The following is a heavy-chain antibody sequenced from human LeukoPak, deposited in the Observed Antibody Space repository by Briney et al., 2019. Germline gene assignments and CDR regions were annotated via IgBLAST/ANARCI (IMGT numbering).Heavy chain of an antibody. Sequence: SETLSLTCTVSGGSISSSSYYWGWIRQPPGKGLEWIGSIYYSGSTYYNPSLKSRVTISVDTSKNQFSLKLSSVTAADTAVYYCARLPSVRGVIITGQAFDYWGQGTLVTVSS. CDR2: IYYSGST. CDR3: ARLPSVRGVIITGQAFDY. CDR1: GGSISSSSYY. J-gene: IGHJ4*02. V-gene: IGHV4-39*07. D-gene: IGHD3-10*01.